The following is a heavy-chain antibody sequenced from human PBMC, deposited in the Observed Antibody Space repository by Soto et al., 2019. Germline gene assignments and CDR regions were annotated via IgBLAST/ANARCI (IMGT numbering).Heavy chain of an antibody. CDR3: ARERPKPLKDMVRGVTHYYYYYMDV. CDR1: GCSISSYY. J-gene: IGHJ6*03. CDR2: IYYSGST. D-gene: IGHD3-10*01. V-gene: IGHV4-59*01. Sequence: SDTLSLTCTVSGCSISSYYWSWIRQPPGKGLEWIGYIYYSGSTNYNPSLKSRVTISVDTSKNQFSLKLSSVTAADTAVYYCARERPKPLKDMVRGVTHYYYYYMDVWGKGTTVTVSS.